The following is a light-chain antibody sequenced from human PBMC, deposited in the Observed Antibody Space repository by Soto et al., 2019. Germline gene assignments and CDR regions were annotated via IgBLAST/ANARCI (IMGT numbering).Light chain of an antibody. J-gene: IGKJ1*01. V-gene: IGKV3-20*01. CDR2: GGS. CDR3: QQYSSSRT. Sequence: DIVLTQSPGTLSLSRRERATLYSRASQSVSSNHLACYQQKPGQAPRLLIYGGSSRATGIPVRCSGSGSETDFTLTIARLEPEDFAMYYCQQYSSSRTFGQGTKVDIK. CDR1: QSVSSNH.